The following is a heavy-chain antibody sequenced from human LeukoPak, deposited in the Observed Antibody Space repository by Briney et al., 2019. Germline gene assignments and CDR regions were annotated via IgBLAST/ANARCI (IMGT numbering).Heavy chain of an antibody. CDR1: GFTFSSYW. D-gene: IGHD3-10*01. CDR3: AKNRDVTMVRGDFHY. Sequence: GGSLRLSCSASGFTFSSYWMHWVRQAPGKGLEWVSGISWNSGSIGYADSVKGRFTISRDNAKNSLYLQMNSLRAEDTALYYCAKNRDVTMVRGDFHYWGQGTLVTVSS. CDR2: ISWNSGSI. J-gene: IGHJ4*02. V-gene: IGHV3-9*01.